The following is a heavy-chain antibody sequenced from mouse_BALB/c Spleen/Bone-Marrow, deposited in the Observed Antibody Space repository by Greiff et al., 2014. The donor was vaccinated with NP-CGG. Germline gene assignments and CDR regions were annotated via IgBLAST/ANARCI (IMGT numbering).Heavy chain of an antibody. V-gene: IGHV1S56*01. J-gene: IGHJ3*01. CDR3: ERSGDSSGYGFAY. CDR1: GYTFTSYD. D-gene: IGHD3-2*01. CDR2: IYPGDGST. Sequence: QVQLQQSGPELVKPGALVKISCKASGYTFTSYDINWVKQRPGQGLEWIGWIYPGDGSTKYNEKFKGKVTLTTDKSSSTTYMQLSSRTSENSAVDFYERSGDSSGYGFAYWGQGTLVTVSA.